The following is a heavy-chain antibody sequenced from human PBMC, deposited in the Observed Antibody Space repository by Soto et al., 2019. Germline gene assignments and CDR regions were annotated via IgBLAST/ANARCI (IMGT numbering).Heavy chain of an antibody. CDR3: ARGRLYTAMEGGYFDY. Sequence: GGSLRLSCAASGFTFSSYAMHWVRQAPGKGLEWVAVISYDGSNKYYADSVKGRFTISRDNSKNTLYLQMNSLRAEDTAVYYCARGRLYTAMEGGYFDYWGQGTLVTVSS. J-gene: IGHJ4*02. D-gene: IGHD5-18*01. CDR2: ISYDGSNK. CDR1: GFTFSSYA. V-gene: IGHV3-30-3*01.